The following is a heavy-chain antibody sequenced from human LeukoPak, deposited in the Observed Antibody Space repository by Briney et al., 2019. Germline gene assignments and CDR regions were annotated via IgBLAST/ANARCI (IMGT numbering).Heavy chain of an antibody. CDR1: GFTFSSYW. CDR2: IKSDGST. J-gene: IGHJ1*01. V-gene: IGHV3-74*01. Sequence: GGSLRRSCAASGFTFSSYWMHWVRQAPGKGLVWVSRIKSDGSTNYADSVKGRFTISRDNAKNTVSLQMNSLRAEDTGVYYCARAPSEIGGYYPEYFRHWGQGTLVTVSS. CDR3: ARAPSEIGGYYPEYFRH. D-gene: IGHD3-22*01.